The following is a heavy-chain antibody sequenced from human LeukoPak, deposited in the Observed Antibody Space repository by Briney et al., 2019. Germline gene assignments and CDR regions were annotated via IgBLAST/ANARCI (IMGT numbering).Heavy chain of an antibody. CDR1: GFTFSSYA. J-gene: IGHJ3*02. D-gene: IGHD3-3*01. CDR2: ISGSGGST. Sequence: GGSLRLSCAASGFTFSSYAMSWVRQAPGKGLEWVSAISGSGGSTYYADSVKGRFTTSRDNSKNTLYLQMNSLRAEDTAVYYCASPSRAVYDPHAFDIWGQGTMVTVSS. V-gene: IGHV3-23*01. CDR3: ASPSRAVYDPHAFDI.